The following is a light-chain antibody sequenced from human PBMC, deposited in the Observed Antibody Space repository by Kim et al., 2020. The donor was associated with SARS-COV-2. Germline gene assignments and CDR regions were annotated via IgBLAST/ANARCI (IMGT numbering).Light chain of an antibody. Sequence: GQRVTIACSGSRSNIRTKTVNWYPQLPGTAPKILIYISSQRPCGVPDRFSGSRSGTSASLAISGLQSEDEAAYYCAAWDDSLNAWVFGGGTQLTVL. CDR1: RSNIRTKT. CDR3: AAWDDSLNAWV. V-gene: IGLV1-44*01. CDR2: ISS. J-gene: IGLJ3*02.